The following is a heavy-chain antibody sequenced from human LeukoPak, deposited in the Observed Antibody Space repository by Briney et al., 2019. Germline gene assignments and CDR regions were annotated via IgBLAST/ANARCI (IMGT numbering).Heavy chain of an antibody. CDR3: AKEGYGPFDY. Sequence: GGSLRLSCAASGFTFDDYAMHWVRQAPGKGLEWVSGISWNSGSIGYADSVKGRFTISRDNAKNSLYLQMNSLRAEDTALYYCAKEGYGPFDYWGQGTLVTVSS. J-gene: IGHJ4*02. D-gene: IGHD4-17*01. CDR1: GFTFDDYA. V-gene: IGHV3-9*01. CDR2: ISWNSGSI.